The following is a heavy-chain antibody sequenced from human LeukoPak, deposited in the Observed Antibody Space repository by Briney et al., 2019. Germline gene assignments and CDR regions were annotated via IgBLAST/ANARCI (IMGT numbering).Heavy chain of an antibody. D-gene: IGHD3-10*01. Sequence: SETLSLTCAVYGGSFSGYYWSWIRQPPGKGLEWIGEINHSGSTNYNPSLKSRVTISVDTSKNQFSLKLSSVTAADTAVYYCARARMVRGARFYYWGQGTLVTVSS. CDR2: INHSGST. J-gene: IGHJ4*02. V-gene: IGHV4-34*01. CDR1: GGSFSGYY. CDR3: ARARMVRGARFYY.